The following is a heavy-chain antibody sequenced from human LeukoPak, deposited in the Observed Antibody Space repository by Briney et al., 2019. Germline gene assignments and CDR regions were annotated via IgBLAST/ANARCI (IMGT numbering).Heavy chain of an antibody. J-gene: IGHJ4*02. D-gene: IGHD4-17*01. Sequence: SETLSLTCTVSGGSISSSSYFWGWIRQPPGKGLEWIGSIYYRGSTYYNPSLKSRVTISVDTSKNHCSLKLSSVTAADTAVYYCASSPTVTDRSTFDYWGQGTLVTVSS. CDR3: ASSPTVTDRSTFDY. CDR1: GGSISSSSYF. CDR2: IYYRGST. V-gene: IGHV4-39*07.